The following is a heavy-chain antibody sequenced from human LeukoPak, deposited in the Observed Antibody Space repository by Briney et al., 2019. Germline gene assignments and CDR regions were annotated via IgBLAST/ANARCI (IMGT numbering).Heavy chain of an antibody. J-gene: IGHJ4*02. Sequence: SETLSLTCTVSGGSISSYYWSWIRQPPGKGLEWIGYIYTSGSTNYNPSLKSRVTISVDTSKNQFSLKLSSVTAADTAVYYCARVGYDILTGYWYYFDYWGQGTLVTVSS. CDR3: ARVGYDILTGYWYYFDY. D-gene: IGHD3-9*01. V-gene: IGHV4-4*09. CDR1: GGSISSYY. CDR2: IYTSGST.